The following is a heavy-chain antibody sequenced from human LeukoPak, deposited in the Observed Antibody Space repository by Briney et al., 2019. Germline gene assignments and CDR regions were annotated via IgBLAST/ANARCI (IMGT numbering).Heavy chain of an antibody. V-gene: IGHV5-51*01. CDR2: IYPGDSDT. CDR3: GGGGGGSGSYRSSDAFDI. CDR1: GYSFTSYW. J-gene: IGHJ3*02. D-gene: IGHD1-26*01. Sequence: GESLKISCKGSGYSFTSYWIGWVRQMPGKGLEWMGIIYPGDSDTRYSPSFQGQVTISADKSISTAYLQWSSLKASDTAMYYCGGGGGGSGSYRSSDAFDIWGQGTMVTVSS.